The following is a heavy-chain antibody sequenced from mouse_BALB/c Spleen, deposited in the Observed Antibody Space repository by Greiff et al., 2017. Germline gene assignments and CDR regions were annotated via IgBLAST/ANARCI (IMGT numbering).Heavy chain of an antibody. CDR3: ARGLPYYYGSSYFDY. V-gene: IGHV5-6-5*01. J-gene: IGHJ2*01. CDR2: ISSGGST. D-gene: IGHD1-1*01. CDR1: GFTFSSYA. Sequence: DVMLVESGGGLVKPGGSLKLSCAASGFTFSSYAMSWVRQTPEKRLEWVASISSGGSTYYPDSVKGRFTISRDNARNILYLQMSSLRSEDTAMYYCARGLPYYYGSSYFDYWGQGTTLTVSS.